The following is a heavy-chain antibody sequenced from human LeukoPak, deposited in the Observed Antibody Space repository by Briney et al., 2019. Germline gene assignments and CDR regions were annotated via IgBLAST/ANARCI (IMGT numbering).Heavy chain of an antibody. CDR2: IDGSGST. CDR3: ARRPAGTIVY. D-gene: IGHD6-19*01. Sequence: PSETLSLTCAVYGESFSGHYWTWIRQPPGKGLEWIGEIDGSGSTNYNPSLKSRVTILEDTSKNQFFLKLKSVTAADTAMYYCARRPAGTIVYWGQGTMVTVSS. J-gene: IGHJ4*02. CDR1: GESFSGHY. V-gene: IGHV4-34*01.